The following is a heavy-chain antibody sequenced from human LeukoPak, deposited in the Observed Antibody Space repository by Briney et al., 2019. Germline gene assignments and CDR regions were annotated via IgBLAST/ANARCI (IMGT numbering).Heavy chain of an antibody. J-gene: IGHJ4*02. CDR1: GGSISSHN. D-gene: IGHD3-22*01. CDR2: IYNSGSP. Sequence: PSETLSLTCTVSGGSISSHNWNWIRQPPGRGLEWIGDIYNSGSPNYNPSLKSRVTISVDTSKKQFSLKLSSVTAADTAVYYCTRVDSSGYYTFFDYWGQGTLVTVSS. V-gene: IGHV4-59*11. CDR3: TRVDSSGYYTFFDY.